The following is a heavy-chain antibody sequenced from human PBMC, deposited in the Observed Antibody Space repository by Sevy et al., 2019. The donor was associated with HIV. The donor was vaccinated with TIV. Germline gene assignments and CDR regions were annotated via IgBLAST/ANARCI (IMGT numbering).Heavy chain of an antibody. V-gene: IGHV4-34*01. J-gene: IGHJ3*02. Sequence: SETLSLTCAVYSGSFSGYYWSWIRQPPGKGLEWIGEINHSGSANYNPSLKSRVTISVDTSENQFSLKLSSVTAADTAVYYCARHCSIISCSHAFDIWGLGTMVTVSS. D-gene: IGHD2-2*01. CDR2: INHSGSA. CDR1: SGSFSGYY. CDR3: ARHCSIISCSHAFDI.